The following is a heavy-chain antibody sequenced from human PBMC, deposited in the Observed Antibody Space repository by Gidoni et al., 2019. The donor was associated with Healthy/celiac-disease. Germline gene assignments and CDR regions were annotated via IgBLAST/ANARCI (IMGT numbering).Heavy chain of an antibody. CDR2: IYSGGST. CDR3: ARYPSGFSGSYNPWFDP. CDR1: GFTVSSNY. J-gene: IGHJ5*02. V-gene: IGHV3-53*01. D-gene: IGHD1-26*01. Sequence: EVQLVESGGGLIQPGGSLRLSCAASGFTVSSNYMSWVRQAPGKGLEWVSVIYSGGSTYYADSVKGRFTISRDNSKNTLYLQMNSLRAEDTAVYYCARYPSGFSGSYNPWFDPWGQGTLVTVSS.